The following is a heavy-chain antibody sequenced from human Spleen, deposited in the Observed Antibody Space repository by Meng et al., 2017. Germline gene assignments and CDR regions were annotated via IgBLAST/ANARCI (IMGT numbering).Heavy chain of an antibody. V-gene: IGHV4-34*02. J-gene: IGHJ4*02. Sequence: VQRPEWGWGLVTPSGTFLLTFVVCGLSFSYYYWSWVRQPPGKGLEWFGEINHSGSTNYNPSLESRATISVDTSQNNLSLKLSSVTAADSAVYYCARGPTTMAHDFDYWGQGTLVTVSS. CDR1: GLSFSYYY. CDR2: INHSGST. CDR3: ARGPTTMAHDFDY. D-gene: IGHD4-11*01.